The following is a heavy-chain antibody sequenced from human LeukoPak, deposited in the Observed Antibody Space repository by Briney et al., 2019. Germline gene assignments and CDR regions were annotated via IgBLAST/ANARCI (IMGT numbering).Heavy chain of an antibody. D-gene: IGHD5-12*01. V-gene: IGHV4-39*01. CDR1: GGSISSSSYY. Sequence: SETLSLTCTVSGGSISSSSYYWGWIRQPPGKGLEWIGSIYYSGSTYYNPSLKGRVTISVDTSKNQFSLKLSSVTAADTAVYYCARHCGYSGYDLEYFDYWGQGTLVTVSS. CDR3: ARHCGYSGYDLEYFDY. CDR2: IYYSGST. J-gene: IGHJ4*02.